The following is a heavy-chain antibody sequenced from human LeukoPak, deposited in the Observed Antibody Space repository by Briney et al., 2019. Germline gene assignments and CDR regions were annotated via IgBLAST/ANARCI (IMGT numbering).Heavy chain of an antibody. V-gene: IGHV3-7*01. CDR1: GFTFSTYW. CDR2: IKQDGSEK. J-gene: IGHJ4*02. CDR3: ARGSAGNDY. D-gene: IGHD6-13*01. Sequence: GGSLRLSCAASGFTFSTYWMSWVRQAPGKGLEWVGNIKQDGSEKYYVDSVKGRFTISRDNAKNSLYLQMNSLRAEDTAMYYCARGSAGNDYWGQGTLVTVSS.